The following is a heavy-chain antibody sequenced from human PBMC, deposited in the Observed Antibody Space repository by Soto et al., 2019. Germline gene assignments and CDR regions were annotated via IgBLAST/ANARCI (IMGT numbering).Heavy chain of an antibody. Sequence: EVQLVESGGGLVQPGGSLRLSCVASGFSFSNYNMNWVRQAPGKGLEWVSYITDSSDTVHYADSVRGRFTISRDNAESSLYLQMNSLRDEDTAVYFCARDSLYSTTWYDYFDLWGQGTLVTVSS. V-gene: IGHV3-48*02. CDR2: ITDSSDTV. D-gene: IGHD4-17*01. CDR3: ARDSLYSTTWYDYFDL. J-gene: IGHJ5*02. CDR1: GFSFSNYN.